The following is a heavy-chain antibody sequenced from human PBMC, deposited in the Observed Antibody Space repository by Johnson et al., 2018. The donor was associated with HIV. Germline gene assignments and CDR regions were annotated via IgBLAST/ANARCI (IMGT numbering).Heavy chain of an antibody. D-gene: IGHD1-26*01. V-gene: IGHV3-7*02. CDR2: IKKDGSEK. CDR3: ANGRAWELLSELEREYTEFEE. Sequence: VQLVESGGGLVQPGGSLRLSCAASGFIISSYWMTWVRQAPGKGLEWVANIKKDGSEKYYVDSVKGRFTISRDNAKNSLDLQINSLSAEDTAVYYCANGRAWELLSELEREYTEFEEWGQGTMVTVSS. J-gene: IGHJ3*01. CDR1: GFIISSYW.